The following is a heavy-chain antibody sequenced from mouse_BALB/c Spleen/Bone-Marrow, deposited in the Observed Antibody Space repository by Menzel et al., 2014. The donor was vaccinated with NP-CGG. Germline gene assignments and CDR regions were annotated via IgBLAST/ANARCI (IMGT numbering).Heavy chain of an antibody. J-gene: IGHJ2*01. CDR1: GFNIKDTY. D-gene: IGHD2-2*01. Sequence: EVQLVESGAELVKSGASVKLSCTASGFNIKDTYMHWVKQRPEQGLEWIGRIDPANGNTKYDPKFQGKATITAGTSSNTAYLQLSSLTSEDTAVYYCASYVYGYYFDYWGQGTTLTVSS. V-gene: IGHV14-3*02. CDR2: IDPANGNT. CDR3: ASYVYGYYFDY.